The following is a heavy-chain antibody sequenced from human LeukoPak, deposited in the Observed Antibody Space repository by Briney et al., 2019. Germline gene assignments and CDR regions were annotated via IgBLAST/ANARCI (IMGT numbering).Heavy chain of an antibody. V-gene: IGHV3-21*05. Sequence: GGSLRLSCAASGFTFNIYGMNWVRQTPGKGLEWVSYIGHRSVDIHYADAVKGPFTLSRDNARKFLYLQMNRLSPDDTGVYFCARATRNCYDYWGRGTLVIVSS. J-gene: IGHJ4*02. CDR2: IGHRSVDI. CDR1: GFTFNIYG. CDR3: ARATRNCYDY. D-gene: IGHD2-21*01.